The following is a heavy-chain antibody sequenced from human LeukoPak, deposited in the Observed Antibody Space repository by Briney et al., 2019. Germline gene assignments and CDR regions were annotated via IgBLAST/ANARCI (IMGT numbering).Heavy chain of an antibody. D-gene: IGHD6-19*01. CDR3: ARQWLALDY. J-gene: IGHJ4*02. CDR2: INHSGST. Sequence: KSGGSLRLSCAASGFNFSIYSLNWVRQAPGKGLEWIGEINHSGSTNYNPSLKSRVTISVDTSKNQFSLKLSSVTAADTAVYYCARQWLALDYWGQGTLVTVSS. CDR1: GFNFSIYS. V-gene: IGHV4-34*01.